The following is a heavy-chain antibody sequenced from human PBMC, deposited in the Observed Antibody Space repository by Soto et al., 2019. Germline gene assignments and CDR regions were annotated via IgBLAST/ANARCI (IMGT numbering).Heavy chain of an antibody. Sequence: GGSLRLSCAASGFTFSDYYMSWIRQAPGKGLEWVSYISSSSSYTNYADSVKGRFTISRDNAKNSLYLQMNSLRAEDTAVYYCARIVLSSSSVGYYYYYGMDVWGQGATVTVSS. D-gene: IGHD6-6*01. J-gene: IGHJ6*02. V-gene: IGHV3-11*06. CDR1: GFTFSDYY. CDR3: ARIVLSSSSVGYYYYYGMDV. CDR2: ISSSSSYT.